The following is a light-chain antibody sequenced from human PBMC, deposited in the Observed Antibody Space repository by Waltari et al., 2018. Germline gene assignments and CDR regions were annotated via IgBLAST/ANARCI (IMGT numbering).Light chain of an antibody. CDR1: LSIDDR. V-gene: IGKV3-15*01. Sequence: ETVMTQSPATLSVSRGGSAPLSCRASLSIDDRLAWYQQKPGQPPRLLIHGASTRDTGIPVRFSGSGSGTAFTLTITGLQSEDFAVYFCQQYNQWPLTFGRGTKVEIK. J-gene: IGKJ4*01. CDR3: QQYNQWPLT. CDR2: GAS.